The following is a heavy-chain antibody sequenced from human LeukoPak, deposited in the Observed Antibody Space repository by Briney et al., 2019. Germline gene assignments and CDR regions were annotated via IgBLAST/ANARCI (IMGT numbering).Heavy chain of an antibody. CDR2: IHSDGTT. Sequence: SETLSLTRSVSGGSHTNYYWGWIRQPPGKGLEFIGYIHSDGTTNYDSSLQSRVAISLDTSKIQFSLRLYSVTAADTALYFCARLNFRGGEALHFDSWGQGTLVTVSS. CDR3: ARLNFRGGEALHFDS. V-gene: IGHV4-4*09. CDR1: GGSHTNYY. J-gene: IGHJ4*02. D-gene: IGHD3-16*01.